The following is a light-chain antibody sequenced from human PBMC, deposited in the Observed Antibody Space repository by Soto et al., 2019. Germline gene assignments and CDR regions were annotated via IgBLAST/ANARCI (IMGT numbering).Light chain of an antibody. V-gene: IGKV3-15*01. Sequence: EVVMTQSPATVSVSPGEGVTLSCRSSQTISNDLACYQQKPGQAPRLLIYGASTRATGVPARFSGGGSGTEFKLTISSLQSEDFAFYYCQQNNKWPPVTFGGGTKVQIK. CDR2: GAS. CDR1: QTISND. CDR3: QQNNKWPPVT. J-gene: IGKJ4*01.